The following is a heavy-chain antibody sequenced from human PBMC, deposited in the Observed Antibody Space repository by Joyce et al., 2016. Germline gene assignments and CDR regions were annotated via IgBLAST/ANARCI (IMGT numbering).Heavy chain of an antibody. Sequence: QVQLVESGGGVVQPGRSLRLSCAASGFIFSSFGMHWVRQAPGKGLEWVAIISFDGSNKYYGDSGKGRFTISRDKSKNTVYLQMNSLRADDTAVYYCAKLCSGYDLDAEYFHHCGQGTLVTVAS. V-gene: IGHV3-30*18. CDR1: GFIFSSFG. CDR3: AKLCSGYDLDAEYFHH. J-gene: IGHJ1*01. CDR2: ISFDGSNK. D-gene: IGHD1-14*01.